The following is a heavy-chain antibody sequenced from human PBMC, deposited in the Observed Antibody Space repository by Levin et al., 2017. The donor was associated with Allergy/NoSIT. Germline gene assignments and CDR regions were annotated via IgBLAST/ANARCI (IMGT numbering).Heavy chain of an antibody. CDR3: ARDLSRGSDYGGSLFDY. Sequence: SVKVSCKASGGTFSSYTISWVRQAPGQGLEWMGRIIPILGIANYAQKFQGRVTITADKSTSTAYMELSSLRSEDTAVYYCARDLSRGSDYGGSLFDYWGQGTLVTVSS. CDR2: IIPILGIA. CDR1: GGTFSSYT. V-gene: IGHV1-69*04. J-gene: IGHJ4*02. D-gene: IGHD4-23*01.